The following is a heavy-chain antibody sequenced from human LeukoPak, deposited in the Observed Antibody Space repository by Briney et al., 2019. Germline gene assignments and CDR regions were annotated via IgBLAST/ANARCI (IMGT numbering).Heavy chain of an antibody. CDR3: ARGPRITLVRGGQWYHYMDV. Sequence: GASVTISCKGSGYTFAHYYIHLVRQAPGQGLEWMGLINPSGGSTNYAQKFQGRVTMTRDTSTSTVYMELSSLRSEDTAVYYCARGPRITLVRGGQWYHYMDVWGKGTTVTISS. CDR2: INPSGGST. CDR1: GYTFAHYY. D-gene: IGHD3-10*01. V-gene: IGHV1-46*01. J-gene: IGHJ6*03.